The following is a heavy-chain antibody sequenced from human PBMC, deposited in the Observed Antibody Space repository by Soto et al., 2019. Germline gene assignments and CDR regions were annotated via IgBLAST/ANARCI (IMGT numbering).Heavy chain of an antibody. Sequence: ASVKVSCKASGYTFTSYGIHWVRQAPGQRLEWMGWINAANGDTKYSPKFQGRVTITRDTSASTAYMELSSLRSEDTAVYYCVRRHVSATGIDWFDPWGQGTLVSVSS. CDR3: VRRHVSATGIDWFDP. CDR2: INAANGDT. J-gene: IGHJ5*02. V-gene: IGHV1-3*01. CDR1: GYTFTSYG. D-gene: IGHD6-13*01.